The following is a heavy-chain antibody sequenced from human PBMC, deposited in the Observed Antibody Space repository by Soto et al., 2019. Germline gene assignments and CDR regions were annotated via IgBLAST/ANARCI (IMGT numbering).Heavy chain of an antibody. Sequence: EVQLVQSGAEVKKPGESLKISCKGSGYSFTSYWIGWVRQMPGKGLEWMGIIYPGDSDTRYSPSFQGQVTISADKSISTAYLQWSSLKASDTAMYYCARLPCSGGSCYSASANDAFDIWGQGTMVTVSS. CDR1: GYSFTSYW. D-gene: IGHD2-15*01. CDR2: IYPGDSDT. CDR3: ARLPCSGGSCYSASANDAFDI. V-gene: IGHV5-51*01. J-gene: IGHJ3*02.